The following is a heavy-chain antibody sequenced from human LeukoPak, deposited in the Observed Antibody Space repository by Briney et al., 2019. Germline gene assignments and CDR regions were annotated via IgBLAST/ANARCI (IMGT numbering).Heavy chain of an antibody. V-gene: IGHV1-69*05. J-gene: IGHJ5*02. D-gene: IGHD2-15*01. Sequence: SVKVSCKASGGTFSSYAISWVRQAPGQGLEWMGGIIPIFGTANYAQKFQGRVTITTDESTGTAYMELSSLRSEDTAVYYCARVLDCSGGSCYRRAVKHWFDPWGQGTLVTVSS. CDR1: GGTFSSYA. CDR3: ARVLDCSGGSCYRRAVKHWFDP. CDR2: IIPIFGTA.